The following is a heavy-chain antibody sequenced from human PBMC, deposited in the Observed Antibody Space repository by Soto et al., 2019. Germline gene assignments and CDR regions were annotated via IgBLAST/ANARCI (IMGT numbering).Heavy chain of an antibody. V-gene: IGHV1-69*13. CDR3: ASPGDGYNRGLDY. CDR2: IIPIFGTA. D-gene: IGHD5-12*01. CDR1: GGTFSSYA. Sequence: GASVKVSCKASGGTFSSYAIGWVRQAPGQGLEWMGGIIPIFGTANYAQKFQGRVTITADESTSTAYMELSSLRSEDTAVYYCASPGDGYNRGLDYWGQGTPVTVPQ. J-gene: IGHJ4*02.